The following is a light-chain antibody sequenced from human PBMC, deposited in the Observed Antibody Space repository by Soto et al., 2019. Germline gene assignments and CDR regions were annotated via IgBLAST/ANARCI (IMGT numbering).Light chain of an antibody. CDR1: QSVSNR. V-gene: IGKV3-11*01. CDR3: QQRGNWPFFT. Sequence: EIVLTQSPATLSLSPGERATLSCRASQSVSNRLAWYQQKPGQAPRLLIFDASNRATGVPARFSGSGSGTDFTLTISSLEPEDFAVYYCQQRGNWPFFTFVPGTKVDVK. CDR2: DAS. J-gene: IGKJ3*01.